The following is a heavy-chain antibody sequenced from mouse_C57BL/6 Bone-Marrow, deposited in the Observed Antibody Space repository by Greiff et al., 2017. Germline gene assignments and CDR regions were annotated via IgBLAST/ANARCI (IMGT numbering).Heavy chain of an antibody. J-gene: IGHJ4*01. D-gene: IGHD2-12*01. Sequence: VQRVESGPGLVAPSQSLSITCTVSGFSLTSYAISWVRQPPGKGLEWLGVIWTGGGTNYNSALKSRLSISKDNSKGQVFLKMNSLQTDDTARYYCARGAYCYGEYYAMDYWGQGTSVTVSS. CDR1: GFSLTSYA. V-gene: IGHV2-9-1*01. CDR2: IWTGGGT. CDR3: ARGAYCYGEYYAMDY.